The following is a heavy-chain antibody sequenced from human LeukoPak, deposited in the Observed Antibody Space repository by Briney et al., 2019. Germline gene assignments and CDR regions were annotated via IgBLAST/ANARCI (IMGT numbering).Heavy chain of an antibody. CDR3: ARHWSPIAVAGP. Sequence: ETLSLTCAVYGGSLSSYYWSWIRQPPGKGLEWIGYIYYSGSTNYNPSLKSRVTISVDTSRNQFSLKLTSVTAADTAVYYCARHWSPIAVAGPWGQGTLVTVSS. CDR2: IYYSGST. D-gene: IGHD6-19*01. V-gene: IGHV4-59*08. CDR1: GGSLSSYY. J-gene: IGHJ5*02.